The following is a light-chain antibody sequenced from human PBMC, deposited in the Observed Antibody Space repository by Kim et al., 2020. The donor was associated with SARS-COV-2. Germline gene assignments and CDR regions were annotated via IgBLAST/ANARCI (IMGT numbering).Light chain of an antibody. J-gene: IGLJ3*02. CDR1: RGYIANNY. V-gene: IGLV6-57*04. Sequence: NFMLTQPHSVSESPGKTVTISCTRSRGYIANNYVQWYQQRPGSAPTTLIFEDNQRPSGVPARFSGSVDRSSNSASLTISGLKTEDEADYYCQSFDSSDHRVFGGGTRLTVL. CDR2: EDN. CDR3: QSFDSSDHRV.